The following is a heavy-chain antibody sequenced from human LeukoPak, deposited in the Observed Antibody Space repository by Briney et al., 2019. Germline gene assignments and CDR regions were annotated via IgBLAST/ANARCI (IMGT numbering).Heavy chain of an antibody. Sequence: GESLKISCKASGYAFSDSWIAWVRQMPGKGLEWMGIIYPGDSDKKYSPSFQGQVTMSADKSNSTAHLQWARLKASDTAIYYCARGRGYCSSSSCYDFDYWGQGTLVTVSS. V-gene: IGHV5-51*01. D-gene: IGHD2-2*01. J-gene: IGHJ4*02. CDR1: GYAFSDSW. CDR3: ARGRGYCSSSSCYDFDY. CDR2: IYPGDSDK.